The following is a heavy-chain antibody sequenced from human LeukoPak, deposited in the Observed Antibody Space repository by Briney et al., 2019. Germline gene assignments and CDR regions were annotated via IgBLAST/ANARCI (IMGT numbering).Heavy chain of an antibody. D-gene: IGHD3-10*01. J-gene: IGHJ4*02. CDR3: ARPSVDGSGSYPY. V-gene: IGHV5-10-1*01. CDR2: IDPSDSYT. Sequence: GESLRISFKSSGYSFTSYWISWVRQMPGKGLEWMGRIDPSDSYTNYSPSFQGHVTISADKSISTAYLQWSSLKASGTAMFYCARPSVDGSGSYPYWGQGTLVTVSS. CDR1: GYSFTSYW.